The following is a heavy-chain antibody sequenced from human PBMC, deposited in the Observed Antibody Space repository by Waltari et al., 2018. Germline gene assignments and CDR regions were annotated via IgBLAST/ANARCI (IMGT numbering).Heavy chain of an antibody. D-gene: IGHD3-3*01. V-gene: IGHV1-8*01. Sequence: QVPLVQSGAEVKKPGASVKVSCKASGYTFTSYDINWVRPATGQGLEWMGWMNPNSGNTGYALKFQGRVTMTRNTSISTAYMELSSLRSEDTAVYYCARGGETYVLRFLEWLSARAAFDYWGQGTLVTVSS. CDR1: GYTFTSYD. J-gene: IGHJ4*02. CDR2: MNPNSGNT. CDR3: ARGGETYVLRFLEWLSARAAFDY.